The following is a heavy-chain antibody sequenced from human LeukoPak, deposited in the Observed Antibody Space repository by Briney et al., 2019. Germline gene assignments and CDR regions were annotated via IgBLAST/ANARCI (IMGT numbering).Heavy chain of an antibody. CDR3: ASDGGVVTTGYYFDY. V-gene: IGHV3-48*03. J-gene: IGHJ4*02. D-gene: IGHD3-3*01. Sequence: GGSLRLSCAGSGFTFSRFSMNWVRQAPGKGLEWVSYISSSGSTIYYADSVKGRFTISRDNAKNSLYLQMNSLRAEDTAVYYCASDGGVVTTGYYFDYWGQGTLVTVSS. CDR1: GFTFSRFS. CDR2: ISSSGSTI.